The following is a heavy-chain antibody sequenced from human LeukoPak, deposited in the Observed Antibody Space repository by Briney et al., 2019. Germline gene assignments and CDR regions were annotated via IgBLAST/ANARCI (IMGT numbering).Heavy chain of an antibody. CDR3: ARLSAMVRGPEDIFYFEY. CDR2: IRQDGSEK. V-gene: IGHV3-7*01. D-gene: IGHD3-10*01. Sequence: PGESLRLFCETSGFSFSTYWMSWVRQAPGKGLEWVANIRQDGSEKYYADSVKGRFTISRDIAKQSVFLQMNSLRAEDTALYYCARLSAMVRGPEDIFYFEYWGLGTLVTVSS. CDR1: GFSFSTYW. J-gene: IGHJ4*02.